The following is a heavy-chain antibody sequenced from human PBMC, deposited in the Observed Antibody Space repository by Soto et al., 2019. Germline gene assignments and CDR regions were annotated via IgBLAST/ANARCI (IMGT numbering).Heavy chain of an antibody. Sequence: ASVKVSCKASGYTFTIYDINCVRQATLQGREWMGWMNPNSGNTGYAQKFQGRVTMTRNTSISTAYMELSSLRSEDTAVYYCARGRTGTTITWGQGTLVTVSS. D-gene: IGHD1-7*01. CDR2: MNPNSGNT. V-gene: IGHV1-8*01. CDR3: ARGRTGTTIT. J-gene: IGHJ5*02. CDR1: GYTFTIYD.